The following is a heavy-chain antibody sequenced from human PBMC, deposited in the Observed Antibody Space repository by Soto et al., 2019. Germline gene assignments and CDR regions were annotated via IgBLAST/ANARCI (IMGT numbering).Heavy chain of an antibody. CDR1: GYSFTSYW. CDR2: IYPGDSDT. D-gene: IGHD3-10*01. V-gene: IGHV5-51*01. J-gene: IGHJ4*02. CDR3: ARLSYYGSGSYYKIFDY. Sequence: GESLKISCKGSGYSFTSYWIGWVRQMPGKGLEWMGIIYPGDSDTRYSPSFQGQVTISADKSISTAYLQWSSLKASDTAMYYCARLSYYGSGSYYKIFDYWGQGTLVTVSS.